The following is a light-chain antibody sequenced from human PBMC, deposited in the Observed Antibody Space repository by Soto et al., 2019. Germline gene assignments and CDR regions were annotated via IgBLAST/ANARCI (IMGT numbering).Light chain of an antibody. J-gene: IGLJ3*02. CDR2: EVS. CDR1: SSDVGGYSY. CDR3: GSYAGSNNWV. Sequence: QSAPTQPPSASGSPGQSVTISCTGTSSDVGGYSYVSWYQHHPGKAPKLMIYEVSKRPSGVPDRFSGSKSGNTASLTVSGLQPEDEDDYYCGSYAGSNNWVFGGGTKVTVL. V-gene: IGLV2-8*01.